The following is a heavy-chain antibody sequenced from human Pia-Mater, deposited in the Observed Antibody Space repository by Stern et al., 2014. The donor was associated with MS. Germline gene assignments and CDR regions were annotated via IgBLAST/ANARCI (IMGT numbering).Heavy chain of an antibody. D-gene: IGHD4-17*01. CDR2: ISSSNSYT. CDR1: GFNFRTFT. J-gene: IGHJ4*02. CDR3: VRDRGLATVTSYFDY. Sequence: EVQLVESWGGLVEPGGSLRLSCAASGFNFRTFTMSWVRQAPGKGLECVSSISSSNSYTYYADSVKGRFTISRDNAKTSLYLQMDSLRAEDTAVYYCVRDRGLATVTSYFDYWGQGILVTVSS. V-gene: IGHV3-21*01.